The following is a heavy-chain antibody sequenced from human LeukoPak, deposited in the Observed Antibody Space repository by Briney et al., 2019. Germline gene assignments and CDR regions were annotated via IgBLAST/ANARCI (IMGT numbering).Heavy chain of an antibody. CDR2: ISGSSGST. CDR1: GFAFSSYA. D-gene: IGHD2-2*01. CDR3: AKDTCSSTSCYSGMDV. Sequence: PGGSLRLSCAASGFAFSSYAMSWVRQAPGKGLEWVSVISGSSGSTYYADSVEGRFTISRDNSKNTLYLQMNSLRAEDTAVYYCAKDTCSSTSCYSGMDVWGQGTTVTVSS. J-gene: IGHJ6*02. V-gene: IGHV3-23*01.